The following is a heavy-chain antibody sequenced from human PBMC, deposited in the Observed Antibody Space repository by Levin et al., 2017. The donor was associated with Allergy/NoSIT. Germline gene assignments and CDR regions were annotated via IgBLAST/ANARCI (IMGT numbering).Heavy chain of an antibody. CDR1: GGSISSGGYS. D-gene: IGHD5-12*01. Sequence: SETLSLTCAVSGGSISSGGYSWSWIRQPPGKGLEWIGYIYHSGSTYYNPSLKSRVTISVDRSKNQFSLKLSSVTAADTAVYYCARAPYSGYDLAPGYFDYWGQGTLVTVSS. V-gene: IGHV4-30-2*01. J-gene: IGHJ4*02. CDR3: ARAPYSGYDLAPGYFDY. CDR2: IYHSGST.